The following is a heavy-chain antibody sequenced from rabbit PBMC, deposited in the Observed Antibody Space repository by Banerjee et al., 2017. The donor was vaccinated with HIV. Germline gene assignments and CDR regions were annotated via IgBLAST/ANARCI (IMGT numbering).Heavy chain of an antibody. CDR2: IYAGSSGST. CDR1: GFSFSSSYW. D-gene: IGHD8-1*01. V-gene: IGHV1S45*01. Sequence: QEQLEESGGDLVKPEGSLTLNCTASGFSFSSSYWICWVRQAPGKGLEWIACIYAGSSGSTYYASWAKGRFTISKTSSTTVTLQMTSLTAADTATYFCARGAGSSGDGLNLWGPGTLVTVS. J-gene: IGHJ4*01. CDR3: ARGAGSSGDGLNL.